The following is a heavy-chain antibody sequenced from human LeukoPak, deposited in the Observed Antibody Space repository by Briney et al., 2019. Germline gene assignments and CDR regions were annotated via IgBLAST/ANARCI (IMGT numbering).Heavy chain of an antibody. J-gene: IGHJ5*02. CDR1: GFSFNYYD. D-gene: IGHD2-2*01. Sequence: PGGSLRLSCAGSGFSFNYYDMNWVRQAPGKGLEWVSSISPKSDFIYYSDSVRGRFTISRDNAENSLYLQVNSLRAEDTAVYYCARADCSSSTCYLRRSWFDPWGQGTLVTVSS. CDR2: ISPKSDFI. CDR3: ARADCSSSTCYLRRSWFDP. V-gene: IGHV3-21*01.